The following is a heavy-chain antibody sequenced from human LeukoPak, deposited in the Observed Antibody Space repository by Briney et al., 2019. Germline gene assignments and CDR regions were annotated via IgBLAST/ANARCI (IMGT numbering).Heavy chain of an antibody. CDR1: GGSISSDTYY. V-gene: IGHV4-39*07. Sequence: SETLSLTCSVSGGSISSDTYYWGWIRQPPGKGLEWIGTFYYSGSTNYNPSLKSRVTISVDTSKNQFSLKLSSVTAADTAVYYCVGVGDYGDYEAFDIWGQGTMVTVSS. D-gene: IGHD4-17*01. J-gene: IGHJ3*02. CDR2: FYYSGST. CDR3: VGVGDYGDYEAFDI.